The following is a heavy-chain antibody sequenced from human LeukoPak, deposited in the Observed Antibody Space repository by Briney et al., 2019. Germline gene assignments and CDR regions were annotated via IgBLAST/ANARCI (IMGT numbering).Heavy chain of an antibody. CDR3: ARDLFGVVTSDDALDI. CDR2: IYSGGST. D-gene: IGHD3-3*01. CDR1: GFTVSSNY. V-gene: IGHV3-53*01. Sequence: GGSLRLSCAASGFTVSSNYMSWVRQAPGKGLEWVSVIYSGGSTYYADSVKGRFTISRDNSKNTLYLQMNSLRAEDTAVYYCARDLFGVVTSDDALDIWGQGTMVTVSS. J-gene: IGHJ3*02.